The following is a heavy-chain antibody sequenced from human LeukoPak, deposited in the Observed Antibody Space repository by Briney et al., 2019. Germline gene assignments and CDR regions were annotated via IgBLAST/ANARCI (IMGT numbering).Heavy chain of an antibody. J-gene: IGHJ4*02. CDR3: ARGVHYYDSSGYLDY. Sequence: PSETLSLTCTVSGGSISSYYWSWIRQPAGKGLEWIGRIYTSGSTNYNPSLKSRVTMSVDTSKNQFSLKLSSVTAADTAVYYCARGVHYYDSSGYLDYWGQRTLVTVSS. CDR2: IYTSGST. D-gene: IGHD3-22*01. CDR1: GGSISSYY. V-gene: IGHV4-4*07.